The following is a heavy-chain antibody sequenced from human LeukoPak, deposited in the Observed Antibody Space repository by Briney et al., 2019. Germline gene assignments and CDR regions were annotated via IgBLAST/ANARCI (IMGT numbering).Heavy chain of an antibody. CDR3: ARGVEPLAANTLAY. CDR1: GFTFITND. J-gene: IGHJ4*02. D-gene: IGHD1-14*01. CDR2: LYSDGNT. V-gene: IGHV3-53*01. Sequence: GGSLRLSCAASGFTFITNDMTWVRQAPGKGLEWVSVLYSDGNTKYADSVQGRFTISRDNSKNTLYLEMNSLSPDDTAVYYCARGVEPLAANTLAYWGQGALGTVSS.